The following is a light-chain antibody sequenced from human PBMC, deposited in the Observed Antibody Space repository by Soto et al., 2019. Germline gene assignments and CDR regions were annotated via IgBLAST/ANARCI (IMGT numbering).Light chain of an antibody. V-gene: IGKV3-20*01. CDR1: QSVSSTY. Sequence: EVVLTQSPGTLSLSPGERATLSCRASQSVSSTYLAWYQQRPRQAPRLLIYGASTRATDIPDRISGSGSGTDFTLTVSRLEPEDFAVYYCQHYGSTPWSFGQGTKVEIK. CDR3: QHYGSTPWS. J-gene: IGKJ1*01. CDR2: GAS.